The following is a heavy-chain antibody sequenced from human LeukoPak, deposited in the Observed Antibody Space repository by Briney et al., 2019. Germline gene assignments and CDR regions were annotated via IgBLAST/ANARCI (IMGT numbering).Heavy chain of an antibody. CDR2: INHSGST. D-gene: IGHD3-10*01. J-gene: IGHJ4*02. CDR1: GGSFSGYH. Sequence: SSETLSLTCAVYGGSFSGYHWSWIRQPPGKGLEWIGEINHSGSTSYNPSLKSRVTISVDTSKNQFSLKLSSVTAADTALYYCASYGSGSYSGFDYWGQGTLVTVSS. CDR3: ASYGSGSYSGFDY. V-gene: IGHV4-34*01.